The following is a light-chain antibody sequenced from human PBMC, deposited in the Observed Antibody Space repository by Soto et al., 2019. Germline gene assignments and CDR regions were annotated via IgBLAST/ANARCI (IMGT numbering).Light chain of an antibody. J-gene: IGLJ1*01. CDR2: EVV. V-gene: IGLV2-8*01. Sequence: QSVLPQPPSASGSPGQSVTISCTGTKNDIGVYDFVSWYQHHPGKAPRLIIYEVVQRPSGVPDRFSGSKSGNTASLTVSGLQAADEADYFCKSYAGSNTYVFGSGTKVTVL. CDR1: KNDIGVYDF. CDR3: KSYAGSNTYV.